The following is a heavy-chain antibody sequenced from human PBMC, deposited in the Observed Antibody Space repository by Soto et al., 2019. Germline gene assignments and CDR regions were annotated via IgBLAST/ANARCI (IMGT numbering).Heavy chain of an antibody. CDR3: ASENNWNYGGYYYYGMDV. J-gene: IGHJ6*02. CDR2: INPNSGGT. CDR1: GYTFTGYY. D-gene: IGHD1-7*01. V-gene: IGHV1-2*02. Sequence: ASVKVSCKASGYTFTGYYMHWVRQAPGQGLEWMGWINPNSGGTNYAQKSQGRVTMTRDTSISTAYMELSRLRSDDTAVYYCASENNWNYGGYYYYGMDVWGQGTTVTVSS.